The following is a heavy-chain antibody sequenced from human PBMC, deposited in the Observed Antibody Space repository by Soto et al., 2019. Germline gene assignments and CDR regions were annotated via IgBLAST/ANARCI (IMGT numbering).Heavy chain of an antibody. CDR2: IISDTART. CDR1: GFPFGRSA. J-gene: IGHJ4*02. CDR3: ATQDCSGAACSPPG. Sequence: EVTLLESGGGLVQPGGSLRLSCAASGFPFGRSAMSWVRQSPGMGLEWVSTIISDTARTHYADSEKGRFTISRDSSKNTMFLQMNSLRAADTAVYYCATQDCSGAACSPPGWGQGTLVTVSS. D-gene: IGHD2-15*01. V-gene: IGHV3-23*01.